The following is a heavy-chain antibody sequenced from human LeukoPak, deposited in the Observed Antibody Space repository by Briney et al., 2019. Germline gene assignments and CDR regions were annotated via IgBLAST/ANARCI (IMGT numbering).Heavy chain of an antibody. CDR1: GYTFTSYD. CDR3: ARGVGDYDFWSGYYYFDY. D-gene: IGHD3-3*01. CDR2: MNPNSGNT. J-gene: IGHJ4*02. V-gene: IGHV1-8*01. Sequence: EASVKVSCKASGYTFTSYDINWVRQATGQGLEWMGWMNPNSGNTGYAQKFQGRVTMTRNTSISTAYMELSSLRSEDTAVYYCARGVGDYDFWSGYYYFDYWGQGTLVTVSS.